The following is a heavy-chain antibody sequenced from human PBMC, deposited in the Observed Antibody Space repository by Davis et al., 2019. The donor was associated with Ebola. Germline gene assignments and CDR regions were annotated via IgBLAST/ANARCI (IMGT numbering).Heavy chain of an antibody. J-gene: IGHJ6*03. CDR3: ARGWLRAGMDV. D-gene: IGHD5-18*01. CDR2: TYYSSKWYN. Sequence: HSQTLSLTCAISGDSVSINSAGWNWIRQSPSRGLEWLGRTYYSSKWYNDYAVSVKSRITINPDTSKNQFSLQLNSVTPEDTALYYCARGWLRAGMDVWGEGTTVTVSS. V-gene: IGHV6-1*01. CDR1: GDSVSINSAG.